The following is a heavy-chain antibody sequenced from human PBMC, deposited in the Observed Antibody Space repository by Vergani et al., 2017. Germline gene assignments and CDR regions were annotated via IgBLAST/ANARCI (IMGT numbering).Heavy chain of an antibody. V-gene: IGHV4-39*01. D-gene: IGHD1-26*01. J-gene: IGHJ1*01. CDR2: IYYTGTT. Sequence: QLQLQESGPGLVKPSETLSLTCTVSGVSIGSNSYYWGWIRQPPGKGLEWIGTIYYTGTTYYNEAHKSRLTISVDTSKNQFSLNLTSVTAADTAVYYCTRHGRGGGASYFQHWGQGTLVTASS. CDR1: GVSIGSNSYY. CDR3: TRHGRGGGASYFQH.